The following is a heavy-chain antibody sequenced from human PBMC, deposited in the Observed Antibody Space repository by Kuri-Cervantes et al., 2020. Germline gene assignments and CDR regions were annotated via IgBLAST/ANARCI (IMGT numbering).Heavy chain of an antibody. CDR3: ARGDYYDTSGPQEISWYFDL. J-gene: IGHJ2*01. D-gene: IGHD3-22*01. V-gene: IGHV3-33*01. CDR2: IWYDGSNK. Sequence: GESLKISCAASGFTFSSYGMHWVRQAPGKGLEWVAVIWYDGSNKYYADSVKGRFTISRDNSKNTLYLQMNSLRAEDTAIYYCARGDYYDTSGPQEISWYFDLWGRGTLVTVSS. CDR1: GFTFSSYG.